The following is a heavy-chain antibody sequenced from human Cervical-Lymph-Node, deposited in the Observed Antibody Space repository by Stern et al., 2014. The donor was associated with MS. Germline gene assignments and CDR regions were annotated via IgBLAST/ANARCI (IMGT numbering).Heavy chain of an antibody. V-gene: IGHV1-69*01. CDR2: IIPRFGSG. D-gene: IGHD3-10*01. J-gene: IGHJ6*02. CDR3: ARGMRGDAHFDGMDV. Sequence: MQLVESGAEAMKPGSSVRVSCKASGGPLNMHAISWLRQAPGQGLEWIGGIIPRFGSGIKAQKFQGRVTITADESTNTVYMDLRRLRSDDAAVYYCARGMRGDAHFDGMDVWGQGTTVSVSS. CDR1: GGPLNMHA.